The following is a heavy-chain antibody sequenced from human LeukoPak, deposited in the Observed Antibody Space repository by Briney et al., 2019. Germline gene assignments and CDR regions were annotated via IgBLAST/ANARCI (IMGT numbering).Heavy chain of an antibody. D-gene: IGHD3-22*01. J-gene: IGHJ4*02. CDR2: IYYSGST. CDR3: AREARYDSSGYNQ. CDR1: GGSISSSSYY. V-gene: IGHV4-39*07. Sequence: SETLSLTCTVPGGSISSSSYYWGWIRQPPGKGLEWIGSIYYSGSTYYNPSLKSRVTISVDTSKNQFSLKLSSVTAADTAVYYCAREARYDSSGYNQWGQGTLVTVSS.